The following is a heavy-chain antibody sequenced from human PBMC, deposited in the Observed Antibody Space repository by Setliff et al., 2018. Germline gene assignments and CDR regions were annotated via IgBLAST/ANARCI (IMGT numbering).Heavy chain of an antibody. Sequence: SETLSLTCSVSGASITSGGFYWTWIRLPPGKGLEWIGSNYYSGSTYYNPSLKSRVTIAVDTSKNQFSLKPSSVTAADTAVYYCARCRGYSYGYNYYYYMDVWGKGTTVTVSS. D-gene: IGHD5-18*01. CDR2: NYYSGST. J-gene: IGHJ6*03. V-gene: IGHV4-39*07. CDR1: GASITSGGFY. CDR3: ARCRGYSYGYNYYYYMDV.